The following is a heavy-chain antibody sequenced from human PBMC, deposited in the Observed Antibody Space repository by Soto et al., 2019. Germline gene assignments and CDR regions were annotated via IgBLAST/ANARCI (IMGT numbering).Heavy chain of an antibody. CDR2: IYWDDDT. V-gene: IGHV2-5*02. D-gene: IGHD3-16*01. J-gene: IGHJ3*01. CDR1: GFSFSADGVG. CDR3: AHAFGGTSWPNDAFDV. Sequence: HITLKESGPTLVKPTQTLTLTCIFSGFSFSADGVGVGWIRQPSGKTLEWLALIYWDDDTRYSPSLKSRPTITKDSTKNHVVPTMTNMNPLDTATYYCAHAFGGTSWPNDAFDVWGQGTVVTVSS.